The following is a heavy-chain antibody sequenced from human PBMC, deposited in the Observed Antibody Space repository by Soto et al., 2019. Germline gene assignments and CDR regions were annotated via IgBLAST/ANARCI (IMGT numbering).Heavy chain of an antibody. Sequence: ASGKVSCKASGYTFTSYDINWVRQATGQGLEWMGWMNPNSGNTGYAQKFQGRVTMTRNTSISTAYMELSSLRSEDTAVYYCAIQSAWDSSGWNWFDPWGQGTLVTVSS. CDR1: GYTFTSYD. J-gene: IGHJ5*02. CDR2: MNPNSGNT. D-gene: IGHD6-19*01. CDR3: AIQSAWDSSGWNWFDP. V-gene: IGHV1-8*01.